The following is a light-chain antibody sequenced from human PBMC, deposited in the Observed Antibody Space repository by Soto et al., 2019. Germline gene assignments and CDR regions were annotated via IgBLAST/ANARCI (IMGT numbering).Light chain of an antibody. CDR3: QQYGSSPPTYT. CDR1: QSVSSSS. J-gene: IGKJ2*01. CDR2: GAS. Sequence: EIVLPQSPGTLSLSPGESATLSCRASQSVSSSSLAWYQQKPGQAPRLLIYGASSMATGIPDRFSGSGSGTDFTLTISRLEPEDFAVYYCQQYGSSPPTYTFGQGTKLEIK. V-gene: IGKV3-20*01.